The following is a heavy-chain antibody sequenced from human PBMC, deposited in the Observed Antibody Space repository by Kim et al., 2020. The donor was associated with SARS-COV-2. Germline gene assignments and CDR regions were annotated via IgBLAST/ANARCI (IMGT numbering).Heavy chain of an antibody. V-gene: IGHV1-24*01. CDR3: ATRTLLWFGESPKLHAFDI. CDR1: GYTLTELS. D-gene: IGHD3-10*01. CDR2: FDPEDGET. Sequence: ASVKVSCKVSGYTLTELSMHWVRQAPGKGLEWMGGFDPEDGETIYAQKFQGRVTMTEDTSTDTAYMELSSLRSEDTAVYYCATRTLLWFGESPKLHAFDIWGQGTMVTVSS. J-gene: IGHJ3*02.